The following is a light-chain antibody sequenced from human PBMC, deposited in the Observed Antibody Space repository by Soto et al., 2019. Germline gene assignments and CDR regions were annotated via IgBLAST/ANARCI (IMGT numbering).Light chain of an antibody. V-gene: IGLV2-8*01. J-gene: IGLJ2*01. CDR2: EVN. CDR1: SSDVGGYYS. Sequence: QSALTQPPSASGSPGQSVTISCTGTSSDVGGYYSVSWYQQQPGKAPKLIIYEVNKRPSGVPDRFSASKSDNTASLTVSGLQAEDEADYYCSSYAGSNNLVFGGGTKLTV. CDR3: SSYAGSNNLV.